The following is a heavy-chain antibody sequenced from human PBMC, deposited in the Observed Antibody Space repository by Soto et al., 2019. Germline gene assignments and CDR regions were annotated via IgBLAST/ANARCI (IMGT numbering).Heavy chain of an antibody. CDR2: IHNSGST. CDR3: ARDLGSEQWFLDN. Sequence: QVQLQESGPGLVKPSQTLSLTCLVSGASVSGDGSYCSWIRQHPGKGLEFIGYIHNSGSTYSNPSLANRVAMSIDTSKNQFSLRLSSVTAADSAVYFCARDLGSEQWFLDNWGQGILVTVSS. CDR1: GASVSGDGSY. J-gene: IGHJ4*02. D-gene: IGHD6-19*01. V-gene: IGHV4-31*03.